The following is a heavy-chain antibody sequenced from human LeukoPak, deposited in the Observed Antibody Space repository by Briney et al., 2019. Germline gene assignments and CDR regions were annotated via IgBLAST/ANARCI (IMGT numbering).Heavy chain of an antibody. CDR2: ISSTGTYI. V-gene: IGHV3-21*01. CDR3: ACSSSSFPYFDY. D-gene: IGHD6-6*01. J-gene: IGHJ4*02. Sequence: KPGGSLRLSCAASGFTFSSYTMNWVRQAPGKGLEWVSSISSTGTYIYYADSVKGRFTISRDNAKNSLCLQMNSLRAEDTAVYYCACSSSSFPYFDYWGQGTLVTVSS. CDR1: GFTFSSYT.